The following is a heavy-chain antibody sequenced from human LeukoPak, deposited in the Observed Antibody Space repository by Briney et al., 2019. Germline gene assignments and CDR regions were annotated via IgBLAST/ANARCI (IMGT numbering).Heavy chain of an antibody. V-gene: IGHV4-4*07. CDR3: ARGMSVPSATWFDP. J-gene: IGHJ5*02. Sequence: SETLSLTCTVSGGSISGFYWSWIRQPAGKGLEWIGRIYTSGSTNYNPPLRSRVTMSVDTSKNQFSLKLTSVTAADTAVYYCARGMSVPSATWFDPWGQGTLVTVSS. CDR2: IYTSGST. CDR1: GGSISGFY. D-gene: IGHD2-2*01.